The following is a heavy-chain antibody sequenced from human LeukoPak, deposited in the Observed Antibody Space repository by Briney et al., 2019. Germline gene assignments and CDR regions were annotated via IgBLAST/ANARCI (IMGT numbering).Heavy chain of an antibody. CDR1: GYTFTGYY. D-gene: IGHD6-19*01. J-gene: IGHJ5*02. CDR3: ARNLPIAVAGIIGFDP. Sequence: ASVKVSCKASGYTFTGYYMHWVRQAPGQGLEWMGWINPNSGGTNYAQKFQGRVTMTRDTSISTAYMELSRLGSDDTAVYNCARNLPIAVAGIIGFDPWGQGTLVTVSS. CDR2: INPNSGGT. V-gene: IGHV1-2*02.